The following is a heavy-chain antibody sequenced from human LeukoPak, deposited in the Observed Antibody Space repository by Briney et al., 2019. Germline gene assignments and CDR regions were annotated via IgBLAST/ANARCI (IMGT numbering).Heavy chain of an antibody. J-gene: IGHJ4*02. D-gene: IGHD3-22*01. CDR3: ARDLSMIVDYGFDY. CDR2: INPNSGGT. V-gene: IGHV1-2*02. Sequence: ASVKVSCKAAGYTFTGYYMHWVRQARGQGLEWMGWINPNSGGTNYAQKFQGRVTMTRDTSISTAYMELSRLRSDDTAVYYCARDLSMIVDYGFDYWGQGTLVTVSS. CDR1: GYTFTGYY.